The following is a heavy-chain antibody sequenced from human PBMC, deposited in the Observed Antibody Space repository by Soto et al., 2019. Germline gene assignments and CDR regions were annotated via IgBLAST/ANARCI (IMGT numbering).Heavy chain of an antibody. CDR2: INPTPGST. CDR3: ARNDNSGLDY. V-gene: IGHV1-46*01. CDR1: GYTFTNYY. D-gene: IGHD3-22*01. Sequence: QVQLVQSGAEVKKPGASVKVSCKASGYTFTNYYVHWVRQDPGQGLEWMGFINPTPGSTSYAQKFQGRVTMTRDTSTSTVYMDLSSLRSEDTAVYYCARNDNSGLDYWGQGSLVTVSS. J-gene: IGHJ4*02.